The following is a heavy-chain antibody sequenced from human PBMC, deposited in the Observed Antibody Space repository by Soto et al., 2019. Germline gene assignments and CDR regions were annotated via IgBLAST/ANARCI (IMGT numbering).Heavy chain of an antibody. CDR3: ARENWYSLDV. CDR2: VPGDGSRA. D-gene: IGHD1-26*01. Sequence: EVQLVESGGGSVQPGGSLRLSCAASGFSFSSYFMAWARQAPGEGLVSVSHVPGDGSRASYADSVRGRFTISRDNAKNTLYLQMDSLRDEDTAIYYCARENWYSLDVWGQGTTVTVSS. CDR1: GFSFSSYF. J-gene: IGHJ6*02. V-gene: IGHV3-74*01.